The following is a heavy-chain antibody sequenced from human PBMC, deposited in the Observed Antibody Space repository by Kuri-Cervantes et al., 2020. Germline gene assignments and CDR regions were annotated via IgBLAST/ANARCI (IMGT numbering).Heavy chain of an antibody. CDR2: IRNKANNYAT. V-gene: IGHV3-22*01. J-gene: IGHJ4*02. CDR1: GFTFSYYY. CDR3: ASSVISITVAGTSDY. D-gene: IGHD6-19*01. Sequence: GGSLRLSCAASGFTFSYYYMSGVRQAPGKGLEWVGFIRNKANNYATTYAASVKGRFTISRDDSKSTAHLQMSSLKTEDTAVYYCASSVISITVAGTSDYWGQGTLVTVSS.